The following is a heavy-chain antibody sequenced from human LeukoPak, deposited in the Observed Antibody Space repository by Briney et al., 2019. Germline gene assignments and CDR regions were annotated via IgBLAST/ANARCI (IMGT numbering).Heavy chain of an antibody. CDR2: VYYSGST. D-gene: IGHD5-24*01. V-gene: IGHV4-59*01. CDR1: GVSITGYY. Sequence: PSETLSLTYTVSGVSITGYYWSWIRQPPGKGLAWIGYVYYSGSTDNNPSLKSRVTISVDTSKNQFSLKLSSVTAADTAVYYCARGRSGYNWAFDIWGQGTMVTVSS. J-gene: IGHJ3*02. CDR3: ARGRSGYNWAFDI.